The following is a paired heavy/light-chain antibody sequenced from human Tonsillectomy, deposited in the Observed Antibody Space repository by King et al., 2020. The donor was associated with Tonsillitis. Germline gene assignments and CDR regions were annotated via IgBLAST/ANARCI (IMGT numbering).Light chain of an antibody. CDR2: DAF. V-gene: IGKV1-33*01. CDR3: RQHNNLPYT. Sequence: DIQMTQSPSSLSASVGDKVTITCQASQDISSNLNWYQQIPGKAPKVLIYDAFNLEAGVPSRFSGSRSGTDFTFTISSLQPEDIATYYCRQHNNLPYTFGQGTKVEI. J-gene: IGKJ2*01. CDR1: QDISSN.
Heavy chain of an antibody. CDR1: GYTFTNYG. J-gene: IGHJ5*02. CDR2: ISVYNGNT. V-gene: IGHV1-18*01. Sequence: QVQLVQSGTEMKKPGASVKVSCKASGYTFTNYGISWVRQAPGQGLEWMGWISVYNGNTHYAQKFQDRVSMTTDTSTSTAYMDLRSLTSDDTAVYYCARDRGYYKDNSGHTWGQGTLVSVSS. CDR3: ARDRGYYKDNSGHT. D-gene: IGHD3-9*01.